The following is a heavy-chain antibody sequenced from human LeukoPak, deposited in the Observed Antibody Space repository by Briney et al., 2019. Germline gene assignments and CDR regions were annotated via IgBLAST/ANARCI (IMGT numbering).Heavy chain of an antibody. CDR3: ARDRKAYSSSTYFDY. J-gene: IGHJ4*02. D-gene: IGHD6-6*01. Sequence: GASVKVSCKASGGTFSSYAISWVRQAPGQGLEWMGGIIPIFGTANYAQKFQGRVTITADESTSTAYMELSSLRSEDTAVYYCARDRKAYSSSTYFDYWGQGTLVTVSS. CDR1: GGTFSSYA. CDR2: IIPIFGTA. V-gene: IGHV1-69*13.